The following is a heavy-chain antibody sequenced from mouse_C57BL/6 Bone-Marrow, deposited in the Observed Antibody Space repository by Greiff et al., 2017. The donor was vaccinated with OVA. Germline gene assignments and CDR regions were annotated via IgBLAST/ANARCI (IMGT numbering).Heavy chain of an antibody. CDR3: ARDGKKLTGDY. Sequence: EVMLVESGGGLVKPGGSLELSCAASGFTFSSYAMSWVRQTPEKRLEWVATISDGGSYTYYPDNVKGRFTISRDNAKNNLYLQMSHLKSEDTAMYYCARDGKKLTGDYWGQGTTLTVSS. CDR1: GFTFSSYA. V-gene: IGHV5-4*01. CDR2: ISDGGSYT. J-gene: IGHJ2*01. D-gene: IGHD4-1*01.